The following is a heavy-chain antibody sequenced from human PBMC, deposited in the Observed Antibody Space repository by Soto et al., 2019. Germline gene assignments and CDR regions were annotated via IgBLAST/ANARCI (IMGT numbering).Heavy chain of an antibody. D-gene: IGHD3-22*01. V-gene: IGHV1-8*01. CDR2: MNPNSGNT. CDR1: GYTFTSYD. Sequence: ASVKVSCKASGYTFTSYDINWVRQATGQGLEWMGWMNPNSGNTGYAQKFQGRVTMTRNTSISTAYMELSSLRSEDTAVYYCARAYYYDSSGLYYYYGMDVWGQGTTVTVSS. CDR3: ARAYYYDSSGLYYYYGMDV. J-gene: IGHJ6*02.